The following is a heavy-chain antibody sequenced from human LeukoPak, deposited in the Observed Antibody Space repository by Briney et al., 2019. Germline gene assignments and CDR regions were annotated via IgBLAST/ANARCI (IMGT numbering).Heavy chain of an antibody. V-gene: IGHV1-46*01. CDR3: ARDVRGSLSGYYGSPDY. Sequence: ASVKVSCKASGYTFTSYYMHWVRQAPGQGLEWMGIINPSGGNTNYAQKLQGRVTMTTDTSTSTAYMELRSLRSDDTAVYYCARDVRGSLSGYYGSPDYWGQGTLVTVSS. D-gene: IGHD3-3*01. CDR2: INPSGGNT. CDR1: GYTFTSYY. J-gene: IGHJ4*02.